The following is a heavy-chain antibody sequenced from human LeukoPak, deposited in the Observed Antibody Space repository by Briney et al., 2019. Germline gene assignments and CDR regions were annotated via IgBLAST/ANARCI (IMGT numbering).Heavy chain of an antibody. CDR1: GFAFNNAW. Sequence: GGSLRLSCAASGFAFNNAWMSWVRQAPGRGLEWVSAISGSGGSTCYADSVKGRFTISRDNSKNTLYLQMNSLRAEDTAVYYCAKDLAGSGSYSFDYWGQGTLVTVSS. D-gene: IGHD1-26*01. J-gene: IGHJ4*02. CDR2: ISGSGGST. V-gene: IGHV3-23*01. CDR3: AKDLAGSGSYSFDY.